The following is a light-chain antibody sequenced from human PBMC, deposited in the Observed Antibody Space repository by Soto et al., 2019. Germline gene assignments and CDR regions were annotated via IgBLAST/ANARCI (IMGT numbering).Light chain of an antibody. CDR1: SPNIGSNT. J-gene: IGLJ1*01. CDR2: SNN. CDR3: AAWDDSLNGYV. V-gene: IGLV1-44*01. Sequence: QSVLTQPPSASGTPGQRVTIACSGSSPNIGSNTVNWYQQLPGTAPKLLSYSNNQRPSGVPERFSGSKSGTSASLANSGLQFVDEADYYCAAWDDSLNGYVFGTGTKVTVL.